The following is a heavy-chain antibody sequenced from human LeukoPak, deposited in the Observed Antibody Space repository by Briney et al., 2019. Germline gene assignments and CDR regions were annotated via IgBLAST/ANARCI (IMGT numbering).Heavy chain of an antibody. CDR1: GFTFDDYA. CDR3: ARLSYYYGSGSYYYFDY. J-gene: IGHJ4*02. Sequence: GGSLRLSCAASGFTFDDYAMQWVRQAPGKGLEWVSGISWNSGSVGYADSVKGRFTISRDNSKNTLYLQMNSLRAEDTAVYYCARLSYYYGSGSYYYFDYWGQGTLVTVSS. D-gene: IGHD3-10*01. CDR2: ISWNSGSV. V-gene: IGHV3-9*01.